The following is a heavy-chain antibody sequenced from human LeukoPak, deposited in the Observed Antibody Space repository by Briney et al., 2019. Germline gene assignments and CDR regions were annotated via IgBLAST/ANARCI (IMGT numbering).Heavy chain of an antibody. D-gene: IGHD6-6*01. Sequence: PGGSLRLSCAASGFTFSDSYMSWIRQAPGKGLEWVAYISYDSNALHHADPVRGRFTISRDNAKNSLYLQMNSLRAEDTAVYYCAKAAAPAARNFQHWGQGTLVTVSS. CDR1: GFTFSDSY. CDR2: ISYDSNAL. V-gene: IGHV3-11*01. CDR3: AKAAAPAARNFQH. J-gene: IGHJ1*01.